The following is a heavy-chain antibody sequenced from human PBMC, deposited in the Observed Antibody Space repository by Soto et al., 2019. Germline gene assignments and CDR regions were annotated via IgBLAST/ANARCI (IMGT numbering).Heavy chain of an antibody. Sequence: EVQLVESGGGLVQPGGSLRLSCAASGFTFSTYCMTWVRQAPGKGLEWVSNIKEDGSDKHYVDSVKGRFTISRDNAKNSLYRQIIRLRVEDTALYYCARGGSESDYWGQGTLVIVSS. V-gene: IGHV3-7*01. CDR2: IKEDGSDK. CDR3: ARGGSESDY. CDR1: GFTFSTYC. J-gene: IGHJ4*02.